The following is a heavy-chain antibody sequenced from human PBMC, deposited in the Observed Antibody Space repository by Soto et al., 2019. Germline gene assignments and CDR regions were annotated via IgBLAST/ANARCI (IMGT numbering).Heavy chain of an antibody. Sequence: QVQLVQSGAEVKKPGDSVKVSCKASGYTFTSYAMHWVRQAPGQRLEWMGWSNAGNGNTKYSQKFQGRVTITRDTSASTAYMELSSLRSEDTAVYYCARQAEAGYNYGYWGQGTLVTVSS. J-gene: IGHJ4*02. V-gene: IGHV1-3*01. CDR1: GYTFTSYA. CDR3: ARQAEAGYNYGY. CDR2: SNAGNGNT. D-gene: IGHD5-12*01.